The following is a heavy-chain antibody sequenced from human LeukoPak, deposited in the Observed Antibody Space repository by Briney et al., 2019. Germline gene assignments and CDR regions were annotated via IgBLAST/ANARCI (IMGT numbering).Heavy chain of an antibody. CDR3: ARDHEAGSYYDY. V-gene: IGHV1-69*06. Sequence: ASVTVSFKASGGTFSSYAISWVRQAPGQGLEWMGGIIPIFGTANYAQKFQGRVTITADKSTSTAYMELSSLRSEDTAVYYCARDHEAGSYYDYWGQGTLVTVSS. CDR2: IIPIFGTA. D-gene: IGHD3-10*01. CDR1: GGTFSSYA. J-gene: IGHJ4*02.